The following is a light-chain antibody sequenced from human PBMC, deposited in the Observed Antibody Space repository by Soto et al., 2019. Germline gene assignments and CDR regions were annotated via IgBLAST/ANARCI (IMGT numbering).Light chain of an antibody. CDR2: EVT. CDR1: SSDVGYYDY. V-gene: IGLV2-8*01. J-gene: IGLJ1*01. Sequence: QSVLIQPPSASGFPGQSVTISCTGTSSDVGYYDYVSWYQQHPGKAPKLVIYEVTKRPSGVPDRVSASKSGNTASLTVSGLRAEDEADYYCSSYAGSNNFVFGSGTKVTVL. CDR3: SSYAGSNNFV.